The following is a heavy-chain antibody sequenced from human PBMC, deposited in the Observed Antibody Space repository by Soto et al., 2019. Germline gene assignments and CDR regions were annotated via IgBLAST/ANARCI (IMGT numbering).Heavy chain of an antibody. CDR3: AKRTSGTTWAESDY. Sequence: QVQVMQSGAEVKKPVDSVKVSCKTSGYIFSDYGINWVRQAPGQGLEWMGWISGYSGNANLAQKFQGRVTMTTDKSTRTAYMELRRLRSDDTAVYYCAKRTSGTTWAESDYWGQGTLVTVSS. J-gene: IGHJ4*02. CDR1: GYIFSDYG. CDR2: ISGYSGNA. V-gene: IGHV1-18*04. D-gene: IGHD4-17*01.